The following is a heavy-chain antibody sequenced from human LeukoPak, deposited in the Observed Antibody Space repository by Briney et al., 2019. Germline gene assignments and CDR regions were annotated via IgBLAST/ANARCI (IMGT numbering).Heavy chain of an antibody. V-gene: IGHV3-74*01. D-gene: IGHD4-17*01. CDR1: GFTFSSYW. CDR3: AREDYGDYVERSY. J-gene: IGHJ4*02. Sequence: GGSLRLSCAASGFTFSSYWMHWVRQAPGKGLVWVSRINSDGSSTSYADSVKGRFTISRDNAKNTLYLQMNSLRAEDTAVYYCAREDYGDYVERSYWGQGTLVTVSS. CDR2: INSDGSST.